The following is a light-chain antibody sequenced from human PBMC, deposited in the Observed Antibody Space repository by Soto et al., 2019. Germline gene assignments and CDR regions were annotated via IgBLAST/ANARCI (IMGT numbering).Light chain of an antibody. V-gene: IGLV2-14*01. J-gene: IGLJ1*01. Sequence: QSALTQPASVSGSPGQSITISCTGSNNDGGMYKYVSWYQQYPDKAPKLLIYDVSVRRSGVSDRFSGSKSGNTASLTISGLQAEDEADYYCNSYTTSQTGVFGTGTKLTVL. CDR2: DVS. CDR1: NNDGGMYKY. CDR3: NSYTTSQTGV.